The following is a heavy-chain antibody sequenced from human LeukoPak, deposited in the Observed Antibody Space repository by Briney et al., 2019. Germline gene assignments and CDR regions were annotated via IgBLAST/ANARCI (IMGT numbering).Heavy chain of an antibody. CDR1: GLLFSDYY. Sequence: PGGSLRLSCAASGLLFSDYYMSWIRHAPGKGLEWVSYISSSGSTIYYADSVEARFHLSRHNPKNSLYRQMNRQRAEHPTVYYCARGDGGYVSGAYWGQGTLVTVSS. V-gene: IGHV3-11*01. J-gene: IGHJ4*02. D-gene: IGHD5-12*01. CDR3: ARGDGGYVSGAY. CDR2: ISSSGSTI.